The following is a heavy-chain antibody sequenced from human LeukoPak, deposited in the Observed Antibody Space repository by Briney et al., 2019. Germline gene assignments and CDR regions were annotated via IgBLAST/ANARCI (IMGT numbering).Heavy chain of an antibody. CDR3: ARDRGYSYGYGAFDY. CDR2: IYYSGST. D-gene: IGHD5-18*01. V-gene: IGHV4-31*03. J-gene: IGHJ4*02. CDR1: GGSISSGGYY. Sequence: SETLSLTCTVSGGSISSGGYYWSWIRQHPGRGLEWIGYIYYSGSTYYNPSLKSRVTISVDTSKNQFSLKLSSVTAADTAVYHCARDRGYSYGYGAFDYWGQGTLVTVSS.